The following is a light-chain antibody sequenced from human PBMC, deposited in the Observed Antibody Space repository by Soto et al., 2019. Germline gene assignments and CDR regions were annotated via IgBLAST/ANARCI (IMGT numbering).Light chain of an antibody. Sequence: EIVLTQSPDTLSLSPRERATLSCRASQRVSSNYLAWYQQKPGQAPRLLISGASSRATGIPDRFSGSGSGTDFPRTICRLEQQDFGLYDFHQYGSAARTFGRGNKLEI. V-gene: IGKV3-20*01. CDR2: GAS. J-gene: IGKJ2*01. CDR3: HQYGSAART. CDR1: QRVSSNY.